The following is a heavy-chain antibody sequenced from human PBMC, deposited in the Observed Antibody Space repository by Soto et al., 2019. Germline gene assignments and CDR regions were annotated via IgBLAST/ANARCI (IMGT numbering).Heavy chain of an antibody. J-gene: IGHJ5*02. CDR2: IYYSGSA. Sequence: NRQPPGKGLEWIGYIYYSGSAYYNPSLKSRVTMSVDTSKNQFSLKVTSVTAADTAVYYCASGGSSTLFDPRGQGTLVPGTS. CDR3: ASGGSSTLFDP. V-gene: IGHV4-30-4*01. D-gene: IGHD1-26*01.